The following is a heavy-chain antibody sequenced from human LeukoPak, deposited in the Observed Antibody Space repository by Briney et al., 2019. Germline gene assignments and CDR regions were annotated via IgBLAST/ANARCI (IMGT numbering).Heavy chain of an antibody. V-gene: IGHV4-61*02. D-gene: IGHD6-13*01. CDR2: IYTSGST. Sequence: SQTLSLTCTVSGGSISSGSYYWSWIRQPAGKGLEWIGRIYTSGSTNYNPSLKSRVTISVDTSKNQFSLKLSSVTAADTAVYYCARDDSSSWGLHWFEPWGQGTLVTVSS. CDR1: GGSISSGSYY. J-gene: IGHJ5*02. CDR3: ARDDSSSWGLHWFEP.